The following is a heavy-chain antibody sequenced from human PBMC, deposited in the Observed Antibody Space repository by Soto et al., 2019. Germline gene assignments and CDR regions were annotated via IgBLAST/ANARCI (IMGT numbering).Heavy chain of an antibody. CDR3: ARGARELQPPIRFDP. CDR2: ISAYNGNT. Sequence: ASVKVSCKASGYTFTSYGISWVRQAPGQGLEWMGWISAYNGNTNYAQKLQGRVTMTTDTSTSTAYMELRSLRSDDTAVYYCARGARELQPPIRFDPWCQRLLVTFCS. V-gene: IGHV1-18*04. CDR1: GYTFTSYG. D-gene: IGHD1-1*01. J-gene: IGHJ5*02.